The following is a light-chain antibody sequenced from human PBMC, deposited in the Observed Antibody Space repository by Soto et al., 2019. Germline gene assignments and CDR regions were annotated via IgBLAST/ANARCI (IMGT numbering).Light chain of an antibody. V-gene: IGLV2-14*01. CDR1: SSDIGGYNY. CDR3: SSYTSSSILI. Sequence: QSALTQPASVSGSPGQSITISCTGTSSDIGGYNYVSWYQQHPGKAPKLMIFDVSNRPSGVSNRFSGSTSGNTASLTISGLLAEDEADYYCSSYTSSSILIFGGGTKLTVL. J-gene: IGLJ2*01. CDR2: DVS.